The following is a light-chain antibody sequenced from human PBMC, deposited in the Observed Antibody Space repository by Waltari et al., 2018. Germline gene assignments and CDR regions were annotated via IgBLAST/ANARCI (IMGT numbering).Light chain of an antibody. V-gene: IGKV1-5*03. J-gene: IGKJ4*01. CDR1: QNINSW. CDR3: QQYHIYAPT. CDR2: QAS. Sequence: DIQLTQSPSTLSASVGDRVTISCRASQNINSWLAWYQQKPGKAPKLLIYQASSLESGVPSRFRGSGSGTEFTLTISSLKPDDFAIYYCQQYHIYAPTFGGGTKVEIK.